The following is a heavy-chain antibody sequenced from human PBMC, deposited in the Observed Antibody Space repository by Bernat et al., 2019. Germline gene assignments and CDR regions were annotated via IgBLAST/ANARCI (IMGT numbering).Heavy chain of an antibody. D-gene: IGHD6-19*01. CDR2: IKSKTDGGTT. CDR3: TTGPSGYSSGRHDAFDI. CDR1: GFTFSNAW. Sequence: EVQLVESGGGLVKPGGSLRLSCAASGFTFSNAWMNWVRQAPGKGLEWVGRIKSKTDGGTTDYAAPVKGRFTISRDDSKNTLYLQMNSLKTEDTAVYYCTTGPSGYSSGRHDAFDIWGQGTMVTVSS. V-gene: IGHV3-15*07. J-gene: IGHJ3*02.